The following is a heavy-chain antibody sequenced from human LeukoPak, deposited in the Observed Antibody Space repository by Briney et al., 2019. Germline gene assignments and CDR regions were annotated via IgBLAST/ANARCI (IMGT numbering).Heavy chain of an antibody. Sequence: SETLSLTCAVSSGSLSGYSWGWIRQPPGKGLEWVGEISHSGITNYNASLMGRVTISLKKSEIQFSLMLSSVTAADTAVYYCTRQSGTVTPIDYWSQGTLVTVSS. CDR3: TRQSGTVTPIDY. J-gene: IGHJ4*02. D-gene: IGHD4-17*01. CDR1: SGSLSGYS. V-gene: IGHV4-34*01. CDR2: ISHSGIT.